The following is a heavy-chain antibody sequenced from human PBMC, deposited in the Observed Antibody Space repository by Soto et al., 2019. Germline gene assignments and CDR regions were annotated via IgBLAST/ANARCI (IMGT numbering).Heavy chain of an antibody. J-gene: IGHJ6*02. V-gene: IGHV4-30-4*01. CDR1: GGSISSGDYY. D-gene: IGHD1-7*01. CDR2: IYYSGST. Sequence: QVQLQESGPGLVKPSQTLSLTCTVSGGSISSGDYYWSLIRQPPGKGLEWIGYIYYSGSTYYNPSLKIRVTISVETSKNQFSLKLSSVTAAETAVYYCARDLSGTTGLYYYYFGMDVWGQGTTVTVSS. CDR3: ARDLSGTTGLYYYYFGMDV.